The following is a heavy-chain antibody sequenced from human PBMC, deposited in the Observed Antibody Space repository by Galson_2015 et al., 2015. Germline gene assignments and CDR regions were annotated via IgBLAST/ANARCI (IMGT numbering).Heavy chain of an antibody. V-gene: IGHV1-58*01. CDR1: GFTFTSSA. J-gene: IGHJ6*02. CDR2: IVVGSGNT. CDR3: ARGGYCSGGSCYGYYYYYGMDV. D-gene: IGHD2-15*01. Sequence: SVKVSCKASGFTFTSSAVQWVRQARGQRLEWIGWIVVGSGNTNYAQKFQERVTITRDTSISTAYMELSRLRSDDTAVYYCARGGYCSGGSCYGYYYYYGMDVSGQGTTFTVSS.